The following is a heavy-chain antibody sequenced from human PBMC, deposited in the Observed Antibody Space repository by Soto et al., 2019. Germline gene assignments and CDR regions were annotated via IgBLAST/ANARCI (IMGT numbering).Heavy chain of an antibody. CDR1: GGTFSSYT. Sequence: QVQLVQSGAEVKKPGSSVKVSCKASGGTFSSYTISWVRQAPGQGLEWMGRIIPILGIANYAQKFQDRVTITADKSTSTAYMELSSLRSEDTAVYYCASTTGTAHVYYWGQGTLVTVSS. V-gene: IGHV1-69*02. J-gene: IGHJ4*02. CDR3: ASTTGTAHVYY. CDR2: IIPILGIA. D-gene: IGHD1-1*01.